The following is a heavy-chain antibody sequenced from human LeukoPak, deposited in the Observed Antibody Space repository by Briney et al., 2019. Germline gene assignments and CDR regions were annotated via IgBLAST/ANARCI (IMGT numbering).Heavy chain of an antibody. CDR2: IIPIFGTA. J-gene: IGHJ4*02. Sequence: GSSVKDSCKASVGTLSSYAISWVRQAPGQGLEWMGRIIPIFGTANYAQKFQSGVTITTDESTSTAYIELCSLRAEKTAVYNCARGRHCEPFVFWGEKPLVTVSS. CDR1: VGTLSSYA. V-gene: IGHV1-69*05. CDR3: ARGRHCEPFVF.